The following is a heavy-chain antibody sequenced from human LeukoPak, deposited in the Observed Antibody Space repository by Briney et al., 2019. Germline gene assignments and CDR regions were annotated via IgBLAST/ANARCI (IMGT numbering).Heavy chain of an antibody. CDR1: GFTFTTYY. D-gene: IGHD1-1*01. CDR2: ISQDGRTK. V-gene: IGHV3-7*01. CDR3: ARENWSNDY. Sequence: PGGSLRLSCAASGFTFTTYYMTWVRQDPGKGLEWLANISQDGRTKYYADSVEGRFAISRDNAINSVFLQMNSVRAEDTAVYYCARENWSNDYWGQGTLVTVPS. J-gene: IGHJ4*02.